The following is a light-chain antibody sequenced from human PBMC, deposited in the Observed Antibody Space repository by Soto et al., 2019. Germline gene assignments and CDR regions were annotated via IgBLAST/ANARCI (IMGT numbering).Light chain of an antibody. CDR2: EGS. CDR1: SSDVGSYDL. J-gene: IGLJ3*02. V-gene: IGLV2-23*03. CDR3: CSYTGSNTFG. Sequence: QSVLTQPASVSGSPGQSITISCTGTSSDVGSYDLVSWYQQHPGKAPKLMIYEGSKRPSGVSNRFSGSKSGNTASLTISGLQAEDGADYYCCSYTGSNTFGFGGGTKLTVL.